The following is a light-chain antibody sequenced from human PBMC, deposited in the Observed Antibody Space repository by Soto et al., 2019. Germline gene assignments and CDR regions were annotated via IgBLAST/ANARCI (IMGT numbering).Light chain of an antibody. CDR2: EVS. Sequence: QSALTQPASASGSPGQSITISCTGTSSDVGGYNYVSWYQQHPGKAPKLMIYEVSNRPSGVSNRFSGSKSGNTASLTISGLQAEDEADYYCSSYTSSPYVFGTGTQLTVL. CDR1: SSDVGGYNY. CDR3: SSYTSSPYV. J-gene: IGLJ1*01. V-gene: IGLV2-14*01.